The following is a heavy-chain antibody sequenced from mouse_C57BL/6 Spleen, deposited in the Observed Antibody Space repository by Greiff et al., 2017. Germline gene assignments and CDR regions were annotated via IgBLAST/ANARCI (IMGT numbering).Heavy chain of an antibody. Sequence: EVKLQQSGPVLVKPGASVKMSCKASGYTFTDYYMNWVKQSHGKSLEWIGVINPYNGGTSYNQKFKGKATLTVDKSSSTAYMELNSLTSEDSAVYYCAGGNYYFDYWGQGTTLTVSP. CDR3: AGGNYYFDY. CDR2: INPYNGGT. CDR1: GYTFTDYY. J-gene: IGHJ2*01. V-gene: IGHV1-19*01. D-gene: IGHD2-1*01.